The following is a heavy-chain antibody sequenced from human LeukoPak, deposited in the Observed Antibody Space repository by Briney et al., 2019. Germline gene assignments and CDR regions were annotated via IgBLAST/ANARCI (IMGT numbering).Heavy chain of an antibody. Sequence: GGSLRLSCAASGFTFDDYAMHWVGQAPGKGVEGVSLISEDGGRTYYAESVKGGFTISRDNSKNSLYLQMNSLRTEDTALYYCAKDIPPNYYGSGSYTDYWGQGTLVTVSS. CDR2: ISEDGGRT. V-gene: IGHV3-43*02. J-gene: IGHJ4*02. CDR1: GFTFDDYA. D-gene: IGHD3-10*01. CDR3: AKDIPPNYYGSGSYTDY.